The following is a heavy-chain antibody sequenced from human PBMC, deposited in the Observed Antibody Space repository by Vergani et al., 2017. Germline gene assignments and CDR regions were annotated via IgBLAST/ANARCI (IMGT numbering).Heavy chain of an antibody. CDR2: ISPDGFST. V-gene: IGHV1-46*01. CDR3: ARNPYYGDYKFTFDY. CDR1: GYTFTAYY. D-gene: IGHD4-17*01. Sequence: QVQLVQSGAEVGKPGASVKISCKASGYTFTAYYIHWVRQAPEQGLEWVGVISPDGFSTFYAQKFQGRVTITRDTSTSTVYVEVTSLRSDDTAVYYCARNPYYGDYKFTFDYWGQGTLVTVSS. J-gene: IGHJ4*02.